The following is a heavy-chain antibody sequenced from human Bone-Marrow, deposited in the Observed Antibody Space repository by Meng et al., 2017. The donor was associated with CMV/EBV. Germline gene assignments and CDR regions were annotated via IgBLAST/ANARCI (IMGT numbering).Heavy chain of an antibody. V-gene: IGHV3-7*01. CDR3: ARDGYDDLSGDVY. D-gene: IGHD5-12*01. Sequence: GESLKISCAASGFTFSSYWMSWVRQAPGKGLEWVANINQDGSEKYYVDSVKGRFAISRDNAKNSLYLQMNSLRAEDTAVYYCARDGYDDLSGDVYWGQGTLVTVSS. CDR1: GFTFSSYW. CDR2: INQDGSEK. J-gene: IGHJ4*02.